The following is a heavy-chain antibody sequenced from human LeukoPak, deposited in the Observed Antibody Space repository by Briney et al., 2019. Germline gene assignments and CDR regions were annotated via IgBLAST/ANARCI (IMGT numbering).Heavy chain of an antibody. CDR2: ISSSSSYI. V-gene: IGHV3-21*01. CDR1: GFTLSRYS. Sequence: GGSLRLSCAASGFTLSRYSMNWVRQAPGKGLEWVSSISSSSSYIYYADSVKGRFTISRDNAKNSLYLQMNSLRAEDTAVYYCASEYSSSSGLDYWGQGTLVTVSS. D-gene: IGHD6-6*01. J-gene: IGHJ4*02. CDR3: ASEYSSSSGLDY.